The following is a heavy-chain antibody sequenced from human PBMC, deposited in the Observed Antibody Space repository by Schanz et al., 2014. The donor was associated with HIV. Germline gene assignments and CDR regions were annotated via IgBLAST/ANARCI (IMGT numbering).Heavy chain of an antibody. D-gene: IGHD3-22*01. Sequence: VQLVESGGGVVQPGRSLRLSCAASGFTFNSYGMHWVRQAPGKGLEWVSAISATGGSTYYADSVKGRFTISRDNSKNTLYLQMNSLRPEDTAVYYCAKPEYDSRGNSQSHFDSWGQGTLVTVSS. CDR3: AKPEYDSRGNSQSHFDS. V-gene: IGHV3-23*04. CDR2: ISATGGST. CDR1: GFTFNSYG. J-gene: IGHJ4*02.